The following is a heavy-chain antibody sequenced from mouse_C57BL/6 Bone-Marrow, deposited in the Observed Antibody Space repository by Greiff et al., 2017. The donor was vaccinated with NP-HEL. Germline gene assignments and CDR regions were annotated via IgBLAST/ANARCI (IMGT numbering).Heavy chain of an antibody. Sequence: EVKLQESGGGLVKPGGSLKLSCAASGFTFSDYGMHWVRQAPEKGLEWVAYISSGSSTIYYADTLKGRFTISRDNAKTTLCLKMASLGSEDTAMDYWARGRLYPWYFDVWGTGTTVTVSS. D-gene: IGHD2-12*01. CDR1: GFTFSDYG. CDR3: ARGRLYPWYFDV. J-gene: IGHJ1*03. V-gene: IGHV5-17*01. CDR2: ISSGSSTI.